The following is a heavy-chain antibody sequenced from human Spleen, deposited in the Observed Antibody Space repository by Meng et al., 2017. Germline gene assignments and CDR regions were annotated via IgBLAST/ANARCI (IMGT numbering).Heavy chain of an antibody. CDR3: ARDQYYYGSINPYYFDN. Sequence: SETLSLTCAVSGYSISNGFYWGWVRQPPGKGLEWIGSVYHSGNTYYNPSLKSRVTISVDTSKNQFSLRLTSVTAADTAVYYCARDQYYYGSINPYYFDNWGQGTLVTVSS. V-gene: IGHV4-38-2*02. D-gene: IGHD3-10*01. CDR2: VYHSGNT. CDR1: GYSISNGFY. J-gene: IGHJ4*02.